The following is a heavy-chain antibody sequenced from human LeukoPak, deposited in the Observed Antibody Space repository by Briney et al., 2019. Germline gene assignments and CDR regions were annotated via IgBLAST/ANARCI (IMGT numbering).Heavy chain of an antibody. CDR1: GGTFSSYT. V-gene: IGHV1-69*04. J-gene: IGHJ5*02. D-gene: IGHD3-10*01. Sequence: SVKVSCKASGGTFSSYTISWVRQAPGQGLEWMGRIIPILGIANYAQKFQGRVTITADKSTSTAYMELSSLRSEDTAVYYCARDHSPSGRQGWFDPWGQGTLVTVFS. CDR3: ARDHSPSGRQGWFDP. CDR2: IIPILGIA.